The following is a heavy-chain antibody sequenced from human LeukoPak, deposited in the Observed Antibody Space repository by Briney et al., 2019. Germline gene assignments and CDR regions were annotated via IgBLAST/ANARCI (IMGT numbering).Heavy chain of an antibody. D-gene: IGHD6-19*01. CDR2: IYPGDSDT. Sequence: GESLKISCKGSGYSFTSYWIGWVRQMPGKGLEWMGIIYPGDSDTRYSPSFQGQVTISADKSISTAYLQWSSLKASDTAMYYCARHDAAIEQWDAFDIWGQGTMVTVSS. J-gene: IGHJ3*02. CDR1: GYSFTSYW. V-gene: IGHV5-51*01. CDR3: ARHDAAIEQWDAFDI.